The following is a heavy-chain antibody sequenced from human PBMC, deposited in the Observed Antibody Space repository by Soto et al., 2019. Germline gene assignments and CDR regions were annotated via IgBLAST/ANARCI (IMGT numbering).Heavy chain of an antibody. CDR3: AKDMEQWLEGAFDI. V-gene: IGHV3-30*18. Sequence: GGSLRLSCAASGFTFSSYGMHWVRQAPGKGLEWVAVISYDGSNKYYADSVKGRFTISRDNSKSTLYLQMNSLRAEDTAVYYCAKDMEQWLEGAFDIWGQGTMVTVSS. J-gene: IGHJ3*02. CDR1: GFTFSSYG. D-gene: IGHD6-19*01. CDR2: ISYDGSNK.